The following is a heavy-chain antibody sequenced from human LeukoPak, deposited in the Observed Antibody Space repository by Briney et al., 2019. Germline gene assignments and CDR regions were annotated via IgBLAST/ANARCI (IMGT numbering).Heavy chain of an antibody. V-gene: IGHV3-30*04. CDR2: ISYDGRNE. CDR1: GFTFSNHA. CDR3: ARGEAYYDRNGLPGAALDF. D-gene: IGHD3-22*01. J-gene: IGHJ3*01. Sequence: GGSLSLSCTASGFTFSNHALHWDRQAPGKGLEWLTAISYDGRNEYYADSVTGRFTISRDNSKNTVSLQLNSLRVEDAAVYYCARGEAYYDRNGLPGAALDFWGLGTLVTVSS.